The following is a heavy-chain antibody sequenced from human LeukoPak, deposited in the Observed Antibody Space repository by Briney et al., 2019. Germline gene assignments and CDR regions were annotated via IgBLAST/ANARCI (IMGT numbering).Heavy chain of an antibody. CDR2: ISWNSGSI. CDR3: TKGYCISTSCYGDY. J-gene: IGHJ4*02. V-gene: IGHV3-9*01. CDR1: GFTFDDYA. D-gene: IGHD2-2*01. Sequence: GGSLRLSCAASGFTFDDYAMHWVRQAPGKGLEWVSGISWNSGSIGYADSVKGRFTISRDNAKNSLYLQMNSLKAEDTALYYCTKGYCISTSCYGDYWGQGTLVTVSS.